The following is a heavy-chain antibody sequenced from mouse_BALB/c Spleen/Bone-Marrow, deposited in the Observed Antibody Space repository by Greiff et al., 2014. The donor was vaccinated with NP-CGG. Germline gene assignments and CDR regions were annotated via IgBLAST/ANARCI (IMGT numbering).Heavy chain of an antibody. V-gene: IGHV5-6-3*01. D-gene: IGHD2-1*01. Sequence: EVKLMESGGGLVQPGGSLKVSCAASGFTFNNYGMSWVRQTPDKRLELVATINRNGGSSYYPDSVKGRFTISRDNAKNTLYLQMSSLKSEVTAIYYCSRGNYGNYVDYFDYWGQGTTLTVSS. CDR2: INRNGGSS. CDR1: GFTFNNYG. CDR3: SRGNYGNYVDYFDY. J-gene: IGHJ2*01.